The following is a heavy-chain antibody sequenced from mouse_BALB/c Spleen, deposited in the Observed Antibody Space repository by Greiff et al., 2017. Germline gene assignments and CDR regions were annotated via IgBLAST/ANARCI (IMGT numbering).Heavy chain of an antibody. CDR2: INPSTGYT. CDR1: GYTFTSYW. Sequence: VQLQQSGAELAKPGASVKMSCKASGYTFTSYWMHWVKQRPGQGLEWIGYINPSTGYTEYNQKFKDKATLTADKSSSTAYMQLSSLTSEDSAVYYCATLYSWFAYWGQGTLVTVSA. V-gene: IGHV1-7*01. CDR3: ATLYSWFAY. J-gene: IGHJ3*01. D-gene: IGHD1-1*01.